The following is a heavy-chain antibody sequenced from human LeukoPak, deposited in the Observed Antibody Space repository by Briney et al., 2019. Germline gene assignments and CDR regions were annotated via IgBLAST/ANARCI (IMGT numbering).Heavy chain of an antibody. J-gene: IGHJ6*03. CDR3: ARGGDYGDYESLTAYYYYYMDV. CDR1: GGSISSSNW. Sequence: PSGTLSLSCAVSGGSISSSNWGSWVRQPQGKGLEWIGEIYHSGSTNYNPSLKSRVTISVDKSKNQFSLKLSSVTAADTAVYYCARGGDYGDYESLTAYYYYYMDVWGKGTTVTVSS. V-gene: IGHV4-4*02. CDR2: IYHSGST. D-gene: IGHD4-17*01.